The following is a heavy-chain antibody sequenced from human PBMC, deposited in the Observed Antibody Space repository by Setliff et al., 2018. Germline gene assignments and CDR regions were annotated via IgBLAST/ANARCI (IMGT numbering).Heavy chain of an antibody. V-gene: IGHV3-33*08. Sequence: GGSLRLSCAASGFTFSTYRMHWVRQAPGKGLEWVAVIWGDGGTKYHADSVKGRFTISRDKSKNTLYLHLSSLRAEDTATYYCARDRGGTNPWFDFWGQGTLVTVSS. CDR1: GFTFSTYR. D-gene: IGHD3-10*01. CDR2: IWGDGGTK. J-gene: IGHJ5*01. CDR3: ARDRGGTNPWFDF.